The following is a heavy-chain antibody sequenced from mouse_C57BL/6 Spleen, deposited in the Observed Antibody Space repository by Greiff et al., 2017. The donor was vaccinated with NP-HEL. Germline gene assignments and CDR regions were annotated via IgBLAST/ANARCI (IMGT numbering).Heavy chain of an antibody. CDR2: INPSTGGT. V-gene: IGHV1-42*01. D-gene: IGHD2-3*01. CDR3: ARYVLYDGSIYFDY. J-gene: IGHJ2*01. CDR1: GYSFTGYY. Sequence: EVQLQQSGPELVKPGASVKISCKASGYSFTGYYMNWVKQSPEKSLEWIGEINPSTGGTTYNQKFKAKATLTVDKSSSTAYMQLKSLTSEDSAVYYCARYVLYDGSIYFDYWGQGTTLTVSS.